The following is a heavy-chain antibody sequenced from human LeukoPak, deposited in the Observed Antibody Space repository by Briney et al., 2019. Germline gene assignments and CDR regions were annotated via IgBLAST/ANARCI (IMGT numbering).Heavy chain of an antibody. Sequence: PGGSLRLSCAASGFTFSSYEMNWVRQAPGKGLEWVSYISSSGSTIYYADSVKGRFTISRDNAKNSLYLQMNSLRAEDTAVYYCAYLGDFDWLLSSDYWGQGTLVTVSS. V-gene: IGHV3-48*03. CDR2: ISSSGSTI. CDR3: AYLGDFDWLLSSDY. D-gene: IGHD3-9*01. CDR1: GFTFSSYE. J-gene: IGHJ4*02.